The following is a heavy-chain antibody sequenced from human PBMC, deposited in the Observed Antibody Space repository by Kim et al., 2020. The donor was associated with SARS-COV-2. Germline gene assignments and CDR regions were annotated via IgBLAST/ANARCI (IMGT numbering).Heavy chain of an antibody. Sequence: GGSLRLSCAASGFTFSSYGMHWVRQAPGKGLEWVAVIWYDRSNKYYADSVKGRFTISRDNSKNTLYLQMNSLRAEDTAVYYCAKGPQPYDILTGGWYFDLWGRGTLVTVSS. CDR1: GFTFSSYG. D-gene: IGHD3-9*01. J-gene: IGHJ2*01. CDR2: IWYDRSNK. V-gene: IGHV3-33*06. CDR3: AKGPQPYDILTGGWYFDL.